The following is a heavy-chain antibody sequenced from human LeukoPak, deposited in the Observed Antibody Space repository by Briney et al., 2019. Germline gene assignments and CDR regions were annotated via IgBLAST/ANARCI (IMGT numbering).Heavy chain of an antibody. CDR3: ARVVKSFDY. Sequence: GRSLRLFCAPAGFTFSSYSMSWVRQAAGKGLGWVSYISSSSITIYYADSVKGRFTISRDNAKNSLYLQMNSLRAEDTAVYYCARVVKSFDYWGQGTLVTVSS. CDR1: GFTFSSYS. J-gene: IGHJ4*02. D-gene: IGHD3-22*01. CDR2: ISSSSITI. V-gene: IGHV3-48*01.